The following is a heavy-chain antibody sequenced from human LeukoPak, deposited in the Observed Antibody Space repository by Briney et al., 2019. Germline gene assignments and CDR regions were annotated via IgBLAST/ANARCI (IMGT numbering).Heavy chain of an antibody. J-gene: IGHJ6*02. D-gene: IGHD6-19*01. CDR3: AREDAEAVANYNYGMDV. V-gene: IGHV3-23*01. CDR1: GFTFSSYA. Sequence: GGSLRLSCAASGFTFSSYAMSWVRQAPGRGLEGVAGIDSDLGRTQFADSMKGRFTIYRDNSKNTLYLQMNDLRAEDTAVYYCAREDAEAVANYNYGMDVWGQGTTVTVSS. CDR2: IDSDLGRT.